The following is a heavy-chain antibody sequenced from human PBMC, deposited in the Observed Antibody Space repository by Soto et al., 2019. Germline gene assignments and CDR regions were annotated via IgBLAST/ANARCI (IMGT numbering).Heavy chain of an antibody. D-gene: IGHD2-21*02. J-gene: IGHJ3*02. CDR1: GFTFSSYG. Sequence: GGSLRLSCAASGFTFSSYGMHWVRQAPGKGLEWVAVISYDGSNKYYADSVKDRFTISRDNSKNTLYLQMNSLRAEDTAVYYCAKARDWGDDAFDIWGQGTMVTVSS. CDR3: AKARDWGDDAFDI. V-gene: IGHV3-30*18. CDR2: ISYDGSNK.